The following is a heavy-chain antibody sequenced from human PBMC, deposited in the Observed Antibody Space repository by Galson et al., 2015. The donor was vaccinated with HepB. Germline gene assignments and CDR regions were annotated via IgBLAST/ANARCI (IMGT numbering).Heavy chain of an antibody. CDR2: ISYDGSNK. D-gene: IGHD6-19*01. J-gene: IGHJ4*02. Sequence: SLRLSCAASGFTFSNYAMNWVRQAPGKGLEWVAVISYDGSNKYYADSVKGRFTISRDNSKNTLYLQMNSLRAEDTAVYYCAKIWVVAGIPRDFDYWGQGTLVT. CDR1: GFTFSNYA. V-gene: IGHV3-30*18. CDR3: AKIWVVAGIPRDFDY.